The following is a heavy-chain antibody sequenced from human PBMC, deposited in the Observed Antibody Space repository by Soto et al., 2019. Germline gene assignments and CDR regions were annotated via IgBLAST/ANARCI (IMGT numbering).Heavy chain of an antibody. J-gene: IGHJ4*02. CDR2: VIPIFGTA. D-gene: IGHD3-3*01. CDR3: ARCSHDYEFWDY. Sequence: QVQLVQSGAEVKKPGSSVKVSCKASGGTFSSYAISWVRQAPGQGLEWMGGVIPIFGTANYAQKFQGRVTITADESTSTAYMELSSLISEDTAVDYCARCSHDYEFWDYSCQETLVMDSS. CDR1: GGTFSSYA. V-gene: IGHV1-69*01.